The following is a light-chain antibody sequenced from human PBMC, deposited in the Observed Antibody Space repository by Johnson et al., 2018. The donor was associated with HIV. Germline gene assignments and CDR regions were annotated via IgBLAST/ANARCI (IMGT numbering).Light chain of an antibody. CDR3: GTWNSSLSVQNYV. V-gene: IGLV1-51*01. CDR1: SSNIGNNY. CDR2: DNN. J-gene: IGLJ1*01. Sequence: QSVLTQPPSVSAAPGQKVTISCSGRSSNIGNNYVSWYQQLPGTAPKLLIYDNNKRPSGIPDRFSGSKFGTSATLGITGLQTGDEADYYCGTWNSSLSVQNYVFGTGTKVTVV.